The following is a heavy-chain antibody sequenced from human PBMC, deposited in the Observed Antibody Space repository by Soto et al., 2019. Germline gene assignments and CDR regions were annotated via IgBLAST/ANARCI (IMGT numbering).Heavy chain of an antibody. D-gene: IGHD3-3*01. CDR1: GYSFTSYW. CDR3: ARRRYDFWSGYSAHWFDP. V-gene: IGHV5-51*01. CDR2: IYPGDSDT. Sequence: GESLKISCKGSGYSFTSYWIGWVRQMPVKGLEWMGIIYPGDSDTRYSPSFQGQVTISADKSISTAYLQWSSLKASDTAMYYCARRRYDFWSGYSAHWFDPWGQGTLVTVSS. J-gene: IGHJ5*02.